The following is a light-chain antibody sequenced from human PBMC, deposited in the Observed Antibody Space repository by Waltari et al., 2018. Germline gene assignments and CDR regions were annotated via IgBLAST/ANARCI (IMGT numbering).Light chain of an antibody. Sequence: QSVLTQPPSVSGAPGQRVTISCTGSSSNIGAPYDVHWYQQLPGTAPKLLIYRNNNRPSGVPDRFSGSKSGTSASLAITGLQAGDEADYYCQSYDSSLSGVVFGGGTQLTVL. CDR3: QSYDSSLSGVV. CDR1: SSNIGAPYD. CDR2: RNN. V-gene: IGLV1-40*01. J-gene: IGLJ2*01.